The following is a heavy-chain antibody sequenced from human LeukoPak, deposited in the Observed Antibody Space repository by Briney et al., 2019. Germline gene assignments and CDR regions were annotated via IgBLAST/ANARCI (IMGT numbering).Heavy chain of an antibody. D-gene: IGHD1-26*01. J-gene: IGHJ5*02. V-gene: IGHV4-61*05. Sequence: PSETLSLTCTVSGGSISSSSYYWGWIRQPPGKGLEWIGYIYYSGSANYNPSLKSRVTISVDTSKNQFSLKLSSVTAADTAVYYCARGHYSGNYPLHWFDPWGQGTLVTVSS. CDR1: GGSISSSSYY. CDR2: IYYSGSA. CDR3: ARGHYSGNYPLHWFDP.